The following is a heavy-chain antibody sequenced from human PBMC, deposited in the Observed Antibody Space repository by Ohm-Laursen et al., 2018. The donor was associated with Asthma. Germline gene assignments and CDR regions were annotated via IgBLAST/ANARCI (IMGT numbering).Heavy chain of an antibody. CDR1: GYTFTTYD. CDR3: ARAYCRSTSCYDY. D-gene: IGHD2-2*01. Sequence: ASVKVSCKASGYTFTTYDIHWVRQATGQGLEWMGWVNPNSGNTDFAQKFQGRVTMTRDTSTSTVYMELSSLRSEDTAVYYCARAYCRSTSCYDYWGQGSLVTVSS. CDR2: VNPNSGNT. J-gene: IGHJ4*02. V-gene: IGHV1-8*01.